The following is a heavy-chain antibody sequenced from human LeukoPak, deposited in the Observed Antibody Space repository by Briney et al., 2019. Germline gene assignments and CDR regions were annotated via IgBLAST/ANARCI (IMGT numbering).Heavy chain of an antibody. CDR2: INPNSGGT. J-gene: IGHJ6*02. Sequence: ASVKVSCKASGYTFTGYYMHWVRQAPGQGLEWMGWINPNSGGTNYAQKFQRRVTMTRDTSISTAYMELSRLRSDDTAVYYCARDTLYGDYATGMDVWGQGTTVTVSS. CDR1: GYTFTGYY. D-gene: IGHD4-17*01. CDR3: ARDTLYGDYATGMDV. V-gene: IGHV1-2*02.